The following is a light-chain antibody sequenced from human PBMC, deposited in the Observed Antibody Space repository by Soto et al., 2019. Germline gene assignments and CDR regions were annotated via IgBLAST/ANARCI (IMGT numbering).Light chain of an antibody. J-gene: IGKJ1*01. Sequence: EIVLTQSSGTLSLSPGERATLSCRASQSVSSRSLAWYQQKPGQAPRLLLYGASSRATGVPDRFSGSGSGTDFTLTISRLEPEDFAVYYCQQYGSSPETFGQGTKVEIK. CDR1: QSVSSRS. CDR2: GAS. V-gene: IGKV3-20*01. CDR3: QQYGSSPET.